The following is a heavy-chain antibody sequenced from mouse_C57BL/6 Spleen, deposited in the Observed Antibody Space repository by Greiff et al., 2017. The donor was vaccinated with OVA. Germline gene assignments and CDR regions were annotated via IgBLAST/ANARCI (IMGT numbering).Heavy chain of an antibody. CDR1: GFTFTDYY. CDR2: LSNKANGYTT. Sequence: EVKVEESGGGLVQPGGSLSLSCAASGFTFTDYYMSWVRQPPGKALEWLGFLSNKANGYTTEYSASVKGRFTISRDNSQSILYLQMKALRAEDSATYDCARNSDYDGYYLFYAMDYWGQGTSGTVSS. J-gene: IGHJ4*01. V-gene: IGHV7-3*01. D-gene: IGHD2-3*01. CDR3: ARNSDYDGYYLFYAMDY.